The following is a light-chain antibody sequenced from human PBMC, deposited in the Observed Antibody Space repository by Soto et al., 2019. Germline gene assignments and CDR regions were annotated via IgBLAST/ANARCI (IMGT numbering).Light chain of an antibody. J-gene: IGKJ1*01. CDR1: HGIRND. Sequence: DIQMTQSPSSRSASLGDRVTITCRASHGIRNDLGWYQQTPGKAPKRLIYAASSLQSGVTSRFSGSGSGTEVTLTISSLQPEDFATYYCQQYNSYPPTFGQGTKVEIK. V-gene: IGKV1-17*01. CDR3: QQYNSYPPT. CDR2: AAS.